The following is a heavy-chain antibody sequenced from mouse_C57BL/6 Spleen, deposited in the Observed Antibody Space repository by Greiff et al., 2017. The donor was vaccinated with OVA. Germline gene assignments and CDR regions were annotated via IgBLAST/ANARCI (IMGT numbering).Heavy chain of an antibody. V-gene: IGHV5-9-1*02. CDR3: TRVECDYCSSPDYSMDY. CDR1: GFTFSSYA. J-gene: IGHJ4*01. D-gene: IGHD1-1*01. Sequence: DVHLVESGAGLVKPGGSLKLSCAASGFTFSSYAMSWVRQTPEKRLEWVAYISSDGDYIYYADTVKGRFTISRDNARNTLYLQMSSLKSEDTAMYYCTRVECDYCSSPDYSMDYWGQGTSVTVSS. CDR2: ISSDGDYI.